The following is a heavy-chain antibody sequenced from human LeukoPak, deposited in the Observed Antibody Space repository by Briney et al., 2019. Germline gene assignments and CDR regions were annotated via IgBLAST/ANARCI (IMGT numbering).Heavy chain of an antibody. CDR1: GGSISIYY. CDR2: IYYSGST. J-gene: IGHJ4*02. V-gene: IGHV4-59*01. Sequence: PSETLSLTCTVSGGSISIYYWSWIRQPPGKGLEWIGYIYYSGSTNYNPSLKSRVTISVDTSKNQFSLKLSSVTAADTAVYYCARGPMVRGKAFDYWGQGTLVTVSS. D-gene: IGHD3-10*01. CDR3: ARGPMVRGKAFDY.